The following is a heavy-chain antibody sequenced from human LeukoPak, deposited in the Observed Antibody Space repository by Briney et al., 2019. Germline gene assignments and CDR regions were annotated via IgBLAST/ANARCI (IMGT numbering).Heavy chain of an antibody. Sequence: GASVKVSCKASGYTFSGYYMHWVRQAPGQGLEWMGWINPNSGGTYYAQKFQGRVTMTRDTSISTAYMELNRLRSDDTAVYYCARGSYDSSDFEYFHHWGQGTLVTVSS. V-gene: IGHV1-2*02. D-gene: IGHD3-22*01. CDR3: ARGSYDSSDFEYFHH. CDR1: GYTFSGYY. CDR2: INPNSGGT. J-gene: IGHJ1*01.